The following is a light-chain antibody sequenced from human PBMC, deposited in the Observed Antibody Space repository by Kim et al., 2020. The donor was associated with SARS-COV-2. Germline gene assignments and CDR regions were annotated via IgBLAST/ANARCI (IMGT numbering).Light chain of an antibody. CDR3: QQYYSSPPT. CDR1: QSVSDTY. J-gene: IGKJ4*02. V-gene: IGKV3-20*01. Sequence: SPEESTTLSCRASQSVSDTYLAWYHQKPGQAPRLVIHGASTRATGIPDRFSGTGSGTEYTLTISRLEPEDFAVYYCQQYYSSPPTFGGGTKVDIK. CDR2: GAS.